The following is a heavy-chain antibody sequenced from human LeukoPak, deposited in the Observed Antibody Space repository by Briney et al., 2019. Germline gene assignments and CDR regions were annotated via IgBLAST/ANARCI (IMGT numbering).Heavy chain of an antibody. V-gene: IGHV4-61*02. CDR1: GGSISSGSYY. CDR3: ATVWEHGDY. J-gene: IGHJ4*02. D-gene: IGHD1-26*01. CDR2: IYTSGST. Sequence: KPSETLSLTCTVSGGSISSGSYYWSWIRQPAGKGLEWIGRIYTSGSTNYNPSLKSRVTISVVTSKNQFSLKLSSVTAADTAVYYCATVWEHGDYWGQGTLVTVSS.